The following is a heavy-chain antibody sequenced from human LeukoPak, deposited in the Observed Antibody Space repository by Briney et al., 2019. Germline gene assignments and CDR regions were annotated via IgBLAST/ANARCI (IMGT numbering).Heavy chain of an antibody. CDR3: ARGPGWIITFGGVIATGGFDY. V-gene: IGHV1-18*01. J-gene: IGHJ4*02. CDR2: ISAYNGNT. D-gene: IGHD3-16*02. CDR1: GYTFNSYD. Sequence: ASVKVSCKASGYTFNSYDISWVRQAPGQGLEWMGWISAYNGNTNYAQKLQGRVTMTTDTSTSTAYMELRSLRSDDTAVYYCARGPGWIITFGGVIATGGFDYWGQGTLVTVSS.